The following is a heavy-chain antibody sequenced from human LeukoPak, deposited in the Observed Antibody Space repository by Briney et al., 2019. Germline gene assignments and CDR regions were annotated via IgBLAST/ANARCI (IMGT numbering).Heavy chain of an antibody. CDR3: ARHLRNNWYDAFHF. Sequence: KPSETLSLTCTVSGGSISSGSSYWGWICQPPGKGLEWIGTIYNSGITYYNPSLKGRVTIFVDTSKNQFSLKLSSVTAADTAVYYCARHLRNNWYDAFHFWGRGTMVTVSS. V-gene: IGHV4-39*01. CDR2: IYNSGIT. J-gene: IGHJ3*01. CDR1: GGSISSGSSY. D-gene: IGHD1-1*01.